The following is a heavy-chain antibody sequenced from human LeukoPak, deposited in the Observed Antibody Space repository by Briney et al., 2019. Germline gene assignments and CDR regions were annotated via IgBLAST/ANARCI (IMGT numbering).Heavy chain of an antibody. CDR2: ISGSGGST. V-gene: IGHV3-23*01. D-gene: IGHD3-22*01. CDR1: GFTFSSYA. CDR3: ALWGYYDSSGYPPLDY. J-gene: IGHJ4*02. Sequence: PGGSLRLSCAASGFTFSSYAMSWVRQAPGKGLEWVSAISGSGGSTYYADSVKGRFTISRDNSKNTLYLQMNSLRAEDTAVYYCALWGYYDSSGYPPLDYWGQGTPVTVSS.